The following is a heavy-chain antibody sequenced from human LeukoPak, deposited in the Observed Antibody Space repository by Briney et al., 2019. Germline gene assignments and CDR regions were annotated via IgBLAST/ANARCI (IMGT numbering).Heavy chain of an antibody. J-gene: IGHJ4*02. Sequence: GGSLRLSCAASGFTLSNYAMSWVRQAPGQGLEWVSTISDNGGSTYYADSVRGRFTLSRDNSKSTLSLQMNSLRDDDTALYYCATQNFDYWGPGTLVTVSS. CDR2: ISDNGGST. CDR3: ATQNFDY. V-gene: IGHV3-23*01. CDR1: GFTLSNYA.